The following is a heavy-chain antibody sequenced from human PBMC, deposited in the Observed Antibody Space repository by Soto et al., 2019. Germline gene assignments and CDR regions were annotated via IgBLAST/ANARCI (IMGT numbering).Heavy chain of an antibody. CDR2: IYYSGNT. D-gene: IGHD3-22*01. J-gene: IGHJ5*02. CDR3: ARHLGYDSSGYYRNWFDP. V-gene: IGHV4-30-4*01. Sequence: PSETLSLTCTVSGDSISIGDYYWSWIRQPPGKGLEWIGCIYYSGNTYYNPSLKRRFSISVDTSKDQFSLKLSSVTAADTAVYYCARHLGYDSSGYYRNWFDPWGQGTQVTVSS. CDR1: GDSISIGDYY.